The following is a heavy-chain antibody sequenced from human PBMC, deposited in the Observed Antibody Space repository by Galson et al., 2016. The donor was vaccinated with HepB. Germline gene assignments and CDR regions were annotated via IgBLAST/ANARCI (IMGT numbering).Heavy chain of an antibody. Sequence: PALVKPTQTLTLTCTFSGFSLSTGGVGVGWIRQPPGKALEWLAVIYWNDAKRYSPSLKSRLTITEDTSKNQVVLTMTNVDPVDTGTYYCAHRPPYYDFWTGKYNYFDSWGQGTLVTVSS. CDR1: GFSLSTGGVG. CDR2: IYWNDAK. D-gene: IGHD3-3*01. V-gene: IGHV2-5*01. J-gene: IGHJ5*01. CDR3: AHRPPYYDFWTGKYNYFDS.